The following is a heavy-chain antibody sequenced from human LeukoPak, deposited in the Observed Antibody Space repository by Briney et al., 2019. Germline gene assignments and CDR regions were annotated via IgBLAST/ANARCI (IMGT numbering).Heavy chain of an antibody. V-gene: IGHV4-39*01. CDR1: GGSVSSMKYY. D-gene: IGHD6-13*01. CDR3: AAYSSSHNWFDP. J-gene: IGHJ5*02. Sequence: PSETLSLTCTVSGGSVSSMKYYWGWIRQPPGKGLEWIGRVYYSGTTYYNPSLESRVTISVDTSKNQFSLKLSSMTAADTAVYYCAAYSSSHNWFDPWGRGTLVTVSS. CDR2: VYYSGTT.